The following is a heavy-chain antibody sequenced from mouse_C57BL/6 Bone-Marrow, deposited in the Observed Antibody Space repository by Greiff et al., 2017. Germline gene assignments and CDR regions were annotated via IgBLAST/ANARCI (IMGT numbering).Heavy chain of an antibody. CDR1: GYTFTSYW. Sequence: QVQLQQPGTELVKPGASVKLSCKASGYTFTSYWMHWVKQRPGQGLEWIGNINPSNGGTNYNEKFKSKATLTVDKSSSTAYMQLSSLTSEDSAVYYGARDFDYYGSSPYAMDYWGQGTSVTVSS. CDR2: INPSNGGT. J-gene: IGHJ4*01. CDR3: ARDFDYYGSSPYAMDY. V-gene: IGHV1-53*01. D-gene: IGHD1-1*01.